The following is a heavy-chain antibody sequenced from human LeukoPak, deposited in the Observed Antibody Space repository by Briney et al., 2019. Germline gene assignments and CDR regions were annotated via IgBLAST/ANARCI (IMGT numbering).Heavy chain of an antibody. V-gene: IGHV3-11*03. CDR1: GFTFSDYY. J-gene: IGHJ6*02. Sequence: PGGSLRLSCAASGFTFSDYYMSWIRQAPGKGLEWLSYINPTSGYTPYADSVRGRFTISRDNAKNSLYLQMNGLRAEDTAVYYCARNAYGAQTPSDLWGQGTTVTVSS. CDR3: ARNAYGAQTPSDL. D-gene: IGHD4-17*01. CDR2: INPTSGYT.